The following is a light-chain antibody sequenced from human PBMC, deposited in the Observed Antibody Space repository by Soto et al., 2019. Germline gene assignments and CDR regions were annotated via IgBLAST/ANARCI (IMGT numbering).Light chain of an antibody. V-gene: IGKV1-39*01. CDR2: AAS. Sequence: QIAQSPSSLSASVGDRVTMTCRACQSINIYLNWYQQKPGKAPKLLIYAASSFQSGVPSRFSGSGSGTDFTLTISILQPEDFATYYCQQSYSTPQTFGQGTKVDI. CDR1: QSINIY. J-gene: IGKJ1*01. CDR3: QQSYSTPQT.